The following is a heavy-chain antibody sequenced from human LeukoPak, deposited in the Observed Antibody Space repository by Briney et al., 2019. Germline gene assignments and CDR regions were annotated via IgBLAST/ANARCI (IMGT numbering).Heavy chain of an antibody. V-gene: IGHV1-8*01. CDR3: ARGLGDYNSDWFPVSGY. D-gene: IGHD3-9*01. CDR1: GYTFTTHD. J-gene: IGHJ4*02. Sequence: ASVKVSCKASGYTFTTHDLTWVRQATGQGLEWMGWMNPGSGDTAYAQKFQGRVTMTRDTSMSTAYMELNSLGSEDTAIYYCARGLGDYNSDWFPVSGYWGQGTPVTVSS. CDR2: MNPGSGDT.